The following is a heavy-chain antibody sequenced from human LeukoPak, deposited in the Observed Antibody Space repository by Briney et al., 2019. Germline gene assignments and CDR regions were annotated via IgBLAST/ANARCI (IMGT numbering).Heavy chain of an antibody. J-gene: IGHJ3*01. CDR3: VRGGYFYDSSGLDTFHV. V-gene: IGHV3-13*01. CDR1: GFTFSSYD. CDR2: ICTAGDT. Sequence: GGSLRLSCAASGFTFSSYDMHWVRQATGKGLEWVSAICTAGDTYYPGSVKGRFTISRENAKNSLYLQMNSLRAEDTAVYYCVRGGYFYDSSGLDTFHVWGQGTMVTVSS. D-gene: IGHD3-22*01.